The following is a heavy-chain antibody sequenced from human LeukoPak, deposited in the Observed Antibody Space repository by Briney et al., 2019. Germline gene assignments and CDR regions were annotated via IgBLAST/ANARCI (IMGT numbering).Heavy chain of an antibody. D-gene: IGHD6-13*01. CDR2: IKQDGSEK. CDR1: GFTFSSYW. J-gene: IGHJ6*03. Sequence: GGSLRLSCAASGFTFSSYWMSWVRQAPGKGLEWVANIKQDGSEKYYVDSVKGRFTISRDNAKNSLYLQMNSLRAEDTAVYYCARALAAAGHYHYYYMDVWGKGTTVTISS. CDR3: ARALAAAGHYHYYYMDV. V-gene: IGHV3-7*01.